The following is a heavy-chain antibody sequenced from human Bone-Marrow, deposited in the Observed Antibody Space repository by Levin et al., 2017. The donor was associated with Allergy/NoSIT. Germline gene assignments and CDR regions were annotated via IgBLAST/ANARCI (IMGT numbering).Heavy chain of an antibody. V-gene: IGHV3-30-3*01. CDR3: AREEWKRTPTFDN. J-gene: IGHJ4*02. D-gene: IGHD3-3*01. Sequence: GESLKISCAASGFTFSTYTMHWVRQAPGKGLDWVTLISYDGSKKYYAQSVEGRFTISRDNSKNTLYLQMNSVRPEDTAVYYCAREEWKRTPTFDNWGQGTLVTVSS. CDR1: GFTFSTYT. CDR2: ISYDGSKK.